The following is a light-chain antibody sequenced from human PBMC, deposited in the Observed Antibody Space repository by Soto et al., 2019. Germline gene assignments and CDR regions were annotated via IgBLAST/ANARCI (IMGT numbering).Light chain of an antibody. J-gene: IGKJ2*01. CDR1: QTVRGNY. Sequence: FVLTQSPGTLSLSPGERATLSCRASQTVRGNYIAWYQQKPGQAPRVLIFEASRRATGTPYRFSGSGSGTDFTLTISRLEPEDFAVYYCQQYVNSPFTFGQGTNLEI. CDR2: EAS. V-gene: IGKV3-20*01. CDR3: QQYVNSPFT.